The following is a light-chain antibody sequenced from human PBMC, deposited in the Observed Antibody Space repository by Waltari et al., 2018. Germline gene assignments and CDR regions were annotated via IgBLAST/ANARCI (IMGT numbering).Light chain of an antibody. Sequence: DIQMTQSPSSLSASVGDRVTITCQASQPIYNSLNLNQPKPGKAPKDLIYAASKLQTGVPSRFSGGGSGTNYTFDISNLQPEDIATYYCQQYEGLPRTCGQGTKLEMK. CDR1: QPIYNS. CDR3: QQYEGLPRT. V-gene: IGKV1-33*01. CDR2: AAS. J-gene: IGKJ2*02.